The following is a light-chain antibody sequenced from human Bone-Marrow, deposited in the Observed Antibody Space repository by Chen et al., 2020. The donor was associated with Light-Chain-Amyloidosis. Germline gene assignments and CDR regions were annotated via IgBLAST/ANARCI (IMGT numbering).Light chain of an antibody. CDR3: QSYQGSSQGV. CDR2: EDD. CDR1: SGTIATNY. V-gene: IGLV6-57*01. J-gene: IGLJ3*02. Sequence: NFMLTQPHSVSQSPVFTVFISCTRSSGTIATNYVQWYQQRPGSSPTTVIYEDDQRPSGVPDRFSGSIDRSSNSASLTISGLKTEDEADYYCQSYQGSSQGVFGGGTKLTVL.